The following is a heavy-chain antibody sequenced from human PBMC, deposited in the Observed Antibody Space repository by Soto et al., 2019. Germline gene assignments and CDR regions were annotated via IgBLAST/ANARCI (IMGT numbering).Heavy chain of an antibody. CDR1: GFTFRSYG. J-gene: IGHJ4*02. D-gene: IGHD3-16*01. Sequence: QVQLVESGGGVVQPGRSLRLSCEASGFTFRSYGMHWVRQAPGNGLEWVAVVSYDGSNKRYAAYVKDRFIISRDKSKNTLYLQVNSLRAEDTALYYCAKDQKITALSDFDSWGQGTLVTASS. CDR2: VSYDGSNK. CDR3: AKDQKITALSDFDS. V-gene: IGHV3-30*18.